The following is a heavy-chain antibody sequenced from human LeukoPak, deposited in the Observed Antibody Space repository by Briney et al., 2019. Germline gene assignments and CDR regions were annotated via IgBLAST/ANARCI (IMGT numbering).Heavy chain of an antibody. Sequence: GGSLRLSCAASGFTFSSYWMHWVRQAPGKGLAWVSRINSDGSATSYVDSVKGRFTISRDNAKNTLYLQMNSLRAEDTAVYYCARGVYGSGSYSANNWGQGTLVTVSS. D-gene: IGHD3-10*01. V-gene: IGHV3-74*01. J-gene: IGHJ4*02. CDR2: INSDGSAT. CDR3: ARGVYGSGSYSANN. CDR1: GFTFSSYW.